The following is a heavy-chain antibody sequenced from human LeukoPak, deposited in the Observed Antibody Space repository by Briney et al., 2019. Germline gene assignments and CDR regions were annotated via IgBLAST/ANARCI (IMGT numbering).Heavy chain of an antibody. J-gene: IGHJ5*02. Sequence: GGSLRLSCAASGFTFSSYEMNWVRQAPGKGLEWVSYISSSGSTIYYADSVKGRFTISRDNSKNTLYLQMNSLRAEDTAVYYCAKGGVRGVPFDPWGQGTLVTVSS. CDR2: ISSSGSTI. D-gene: IGHD3-10*01. CDR3: AKGGVRGVPFDP. V-gene: IGHV3-48*03. CDR1: GFTFSSYE.